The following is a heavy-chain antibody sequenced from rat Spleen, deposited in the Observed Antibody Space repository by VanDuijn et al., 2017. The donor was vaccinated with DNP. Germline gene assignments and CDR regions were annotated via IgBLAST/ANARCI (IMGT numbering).Heavy chain of an antibody. CDR3: ARPIYNNHGGFAY. J-gene: IGHJ3*01. D-gene: IGHD1-10*01. V-gene: IGHV5-31*01. CDR2: ISPSGRST. Sequence: EVQLVESGGDLVQPGRSLKLSCVASGFTFNNYWMTWIRQVPGKGLEWFASISPSGRSTYYRDSVKGRFTISRDNAQNTLYLQVDSLRSEDMATYYCARPIYNNHGGFAYWGQGTLVTVSS. CDR1: GFTFNNYW.